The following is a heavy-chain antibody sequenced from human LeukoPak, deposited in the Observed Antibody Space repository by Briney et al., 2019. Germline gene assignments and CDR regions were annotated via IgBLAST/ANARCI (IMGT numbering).Heavy chain of an antibody. J-gene: IGHJ4*02. V-gene: IGHV3-49*04. CDR3: TRDQTPYY. CDR2: IRSQIYGGTP. Sequence: SGGSLRLSCTGSGFTLGDYAMTWVRQAPGKGLEWVGFIRSQIYGGTPEYAASVKGRFTISRDDSEGVAYLQMNSLKTEDTAVYYCTRDQTPYYWGQGTLVTVSS. CDR1: GFTLGDYA.